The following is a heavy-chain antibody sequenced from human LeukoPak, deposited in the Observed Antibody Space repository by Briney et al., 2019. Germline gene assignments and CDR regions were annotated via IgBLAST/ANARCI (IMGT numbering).Heavy chain of an antibody. Sequence: GASVKVSCKASGYTFTSYDINWVRQATGQGLEWMGWMNPNSGNTGYAQKFQGRVTITRSTSISTAYMELSSLRSEDTAVYYCARGPIRTTVTTAYYFDYWGQGTLVTVSS. CDR2: MNPNSGNT. CDR3: ARGPIRTTVTTAYYFDY. CDR1: GYTFTSYD. D-gene: IGHD4-11*01. J-gene: IGHJ4*02. V-gene: IGHV1-8*03.